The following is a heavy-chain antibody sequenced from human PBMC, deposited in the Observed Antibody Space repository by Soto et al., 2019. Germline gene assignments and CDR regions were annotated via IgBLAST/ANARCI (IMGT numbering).Heavy chain of an antibody. CDR3: ARPSRVGDPGPFDY. J-gene: IGHJ4*02. D-gene: IGHD3-16*01. CDR1: GFTFSDYY. Sequence: GGSLRLSCAASGFTFSDYYMIWIRQAPGKGLEWVSYISSSGSTIYYADSVKGRFTISRDNAKNSLYLQMNSLRAEDTAVYYCARPSRVGDPGPFDYWGQGTLVTVSS. V-gene: IGHV3-11*01. CDR2: ISSSGSTI.